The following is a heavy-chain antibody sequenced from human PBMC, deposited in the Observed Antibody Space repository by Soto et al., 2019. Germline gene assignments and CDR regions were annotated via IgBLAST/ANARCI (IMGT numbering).Heavy chain of an antibody. CDR3: AKVSRKGSAIDFAY. J-gene: IGHJ4*02. V-gene: IGHV1-8*01. CDR2: VNPNNGDT. D-gene: IGHD3-10*01. CDR1: GYTFSNYD. Sequence: QVQLVQSGAELKKPGASVKVSCKASGYTFSNYDMNWVRQATGQGPEWIGWVNPNNGDTGYAQKFQGRVTLTTDISTTTAYMGLTSLRSEDTAIYYCAKVSRKGSAIDFAYWGQGTLITVAS.